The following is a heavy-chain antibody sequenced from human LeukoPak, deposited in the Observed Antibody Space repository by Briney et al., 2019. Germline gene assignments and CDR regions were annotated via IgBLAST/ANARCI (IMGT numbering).Heavy chain of an antibody. D-gene: IGHD2-8*02. CDR2: IFRSGSSI. CDR3: ATYRQVLLPFES. CDR1: GFTFNTYS. J-gene: IGHJ4*02. Sequence: GGSLRLSCAASGFTFNTYSMNWVRQAPGKGLEWVSFIFRSGSSIYYADSVKGRFTISRDNAKNSLYLQMNSLRAEDTAIYYCATYRQVLLPFESWGQGTLVTVSS. V-gene: IGHV3-21*04.